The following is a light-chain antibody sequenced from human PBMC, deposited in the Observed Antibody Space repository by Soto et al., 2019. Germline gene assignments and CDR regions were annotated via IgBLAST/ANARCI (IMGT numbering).Light chain of an antibody. CDR3: QHSYNTPWT. V-gene: IGKV1-39*01. Sequence: DIQLTQAPSFLSASAGDRVTITCRASQVISSYLAWYQQKPGRAPKLLIYAASTLQSGVPSRFSGSGSGTHFTLTISSLRPEDVATYYCQHSYNTPWTFGQGTKVDI. CDR2: AAS. CDR1: QVISSY. J-gene: IGKJ1*01.